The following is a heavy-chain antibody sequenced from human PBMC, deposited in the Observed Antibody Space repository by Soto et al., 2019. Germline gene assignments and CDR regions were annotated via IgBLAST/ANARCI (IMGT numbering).Heavy chain of an antibody. CDR3: ARESPLSGSYSFDY. J-gene: IGHJ4*02. Sequence: GGSLRLSCAASGFTFSSYGMHWVRQAPGKGLEWVAVIWYDGSNKYYADSVKGRFTISRDNSKNTLYLQMNSLRAEDTAVYYCARESPLSGSYSFDYWGQGTLVTVSS. CDR1: GFTFSSYG. CDR2: IWYDGSNK. D-gene: IGHD1-26*01. V-gene: IGHV3-33*01.